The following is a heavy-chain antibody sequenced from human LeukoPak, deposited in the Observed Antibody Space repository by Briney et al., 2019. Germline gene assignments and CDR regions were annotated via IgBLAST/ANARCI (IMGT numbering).Heavy chain of an antibody. J-gene: IGHJ4*02. V-gene: IGHV4-61*01. CDR1: GFSVTTDSYC. Sequence: SETLSLTCTVSGFSVTTDSYCWGWIRQPPGKGLEWIGYDYCGGNTNYDPSLKRRVTISVDTSKNQFPLTLTSVTAADTAVYFCARDHFGSLDSWGQGILVTVSS. CDR3: ARDHFGSLDS. CDR2: DYCGGNT. D-gene: IGHD3-10*01.